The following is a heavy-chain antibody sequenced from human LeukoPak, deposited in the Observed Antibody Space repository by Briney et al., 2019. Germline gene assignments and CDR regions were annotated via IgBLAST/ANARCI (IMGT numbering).Heavy chain of an antibody. CDR1: GFSLSSYG. CDR3: ASGSLGHYYDSSGYEY. V-gene: IGHV3-33*05. Sequence: GRSLRLSYAASGFSLSSYGMNWVRQAPAKGLEWVGGIKFDGIQEFYADSVKGRFTVSKDTSKNTLHLQMDSLRAEDTAVYYCASGSLGHYYDSSGYEYWGQGTLVTVSS. CDR2: IKFDGIQE. J-gene: IGHJ4*02. D-gene: IGHD3-22*01.